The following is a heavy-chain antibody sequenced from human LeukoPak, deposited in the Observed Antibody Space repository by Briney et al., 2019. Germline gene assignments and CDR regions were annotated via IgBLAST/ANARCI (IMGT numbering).Heavy chain of an antibody. Sequence: SETLSLTCTVSGGSISSYYWSWIRQPPGKGLEWIGYIYYSGSTNYNPSLKSRVTISVDTSKNQFSLKLSSVTAADTAVYYCARHSSGWYGEDYWGQGTMVTVSS. V-gene: IGHV4-59*01. D-gene: IGHD6-19*01. CDR2: IYYSGST. CDR3: ARHSSGWYGEDY. J-gene: IGHJ4*02. CDR1: GGSISSYY.